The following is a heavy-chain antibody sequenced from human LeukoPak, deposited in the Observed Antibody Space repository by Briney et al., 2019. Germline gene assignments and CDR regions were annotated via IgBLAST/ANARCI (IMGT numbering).Heavy chain of an antibody. CDR3: AREQEEWELLYYFDY. CDR1: GFTFSSYG. CDR2: IWYDGNNK. Sequence: PGRSLRLSCAASGFTFSSYGMHWVRQAPGKGLEWVAVIWYDGNNKYYAASVQGRFTISRDNSKNTLYLQMNSLRAEDTAVYYCAREQEEWELLYYFDYWGQGTLVTVSS. D-gene: IGHD1-26*01. V-gene: IGHV3-33*01. J-gene: IGHJ4*02.